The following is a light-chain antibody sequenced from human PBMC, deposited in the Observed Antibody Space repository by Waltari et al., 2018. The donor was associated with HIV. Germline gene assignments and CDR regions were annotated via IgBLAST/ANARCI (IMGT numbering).Light chain of an antibody. CDR3: AAHAGSKDV. J-gene: IGLJ2*01. CDR2: DVT. Sequence: QSALTQPPSASGSPGQSVTISCTGTSSDVGAYNYVSWFQQHPGKAPKLMIYDVTKRPSGVLDRCSGSKSGNTASLTVSGLQAEDEADYYCAAHAGSKDVFGGGTRLTVL. CDR1: SSDVGAYNY. V-gene: IGLV2-8*01.